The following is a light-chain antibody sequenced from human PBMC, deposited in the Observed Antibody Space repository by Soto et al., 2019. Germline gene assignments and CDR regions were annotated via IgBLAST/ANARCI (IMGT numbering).Light chain of an antibody. J-gene: IGKJ5*01. CDR3: QQYNTWPPT. CDR1: QSVSSN. CDR2: GAS. V-gene: IGKV3-15*01. Sequence: EIVMTQSPATLSVSPGERATLSCRASQSVSSNLAWYQQKPGQAPRLLVYGASTRATIIPARFSGSRSGTEFALTISSLQSEDFAVYYCQQYNTWPPTFGQATRLEIK.